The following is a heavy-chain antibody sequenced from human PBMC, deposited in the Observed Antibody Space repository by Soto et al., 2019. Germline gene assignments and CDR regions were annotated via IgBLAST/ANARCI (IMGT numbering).Heavy chain of an antibody. CDR2: ISGSGGST. D-gene: IGHD3-10*01. Sequence: GGSLRLSCAASGLTFSSYAMSWVRQAPGKGLEWVSAISGSGGSTYYADSVKGRFTISRDNSKNTLYLQMNSLRAEDTAVYYCAKNSPFMVRGVPYYYYGMDVWGQGTTVTVSS. J-gene: IGHJ6*02. CDR1: GLTFSSYA. V-gene: IGHV3-23*01. CDR3: AKNSPFMVRGVPYYYYGMDV.